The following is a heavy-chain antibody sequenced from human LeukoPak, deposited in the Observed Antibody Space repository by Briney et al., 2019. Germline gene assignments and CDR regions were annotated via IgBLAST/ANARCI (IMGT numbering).Heavy chain of an antibody. CDR3: ARSFDC. J-gene: IGHJ4*02. CDR2: ISDSGSTI. V-gene: IGHV3-48*01. CDR1: GFTFCTYT. Sequence: PGGSLRLSCAASGFTFCTYTMNWVRQAPGKGLEWVSYISDSGSTIYYADSVKGRFTISRDNAKNSLYLQMNSLRAEDTAVYYCARSFDCWGQGTLVTVSS.